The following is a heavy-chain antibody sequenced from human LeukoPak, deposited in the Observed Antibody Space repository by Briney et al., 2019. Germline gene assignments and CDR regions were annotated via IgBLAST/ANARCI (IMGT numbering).Heavy chain of an antibody. V-gene: IGHV3-7*03. Sequence: PGGSLRLSCAASGFTFSLYWMTWVRQSPGKGLEWVADINPDGSQKYSVDSVKGRFTISRDNAKNSLYLQMHSLRAEDTALYYCAREDSSGYFDYWGQGTLVTVSS. CDR2: INPDGSQK. CDR1: GFTFSLYW. CDR3: AREDSSGYFDY. D-gene: IGHD3-10*01. J-gene: IGHJ4*02.